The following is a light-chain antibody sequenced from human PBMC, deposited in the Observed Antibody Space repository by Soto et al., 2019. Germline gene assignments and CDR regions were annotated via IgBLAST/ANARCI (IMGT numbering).Light chain of an antibody. CDR3: SSYAASNSFYFV. V-gene: IGLV2-8*01. CDR1: SSDVGGYNY. J-gene: IGLJ3*02. CDR2: EVT. Sequence: QSVLTQPPSASGSPGQSVTIPCTGTSSDVGGYNYVSWYQQYPGRAPKLMIYEVTKRPSGVPDRFSGSKSGNTASLTVSGLQAEDEADYYCSSYAASNSFYFVFGGGTKLTVL.